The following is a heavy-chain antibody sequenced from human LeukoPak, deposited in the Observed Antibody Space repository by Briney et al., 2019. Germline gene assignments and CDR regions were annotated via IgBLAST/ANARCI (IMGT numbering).Heavy chain of an antibody. CDR1: DDSISNTYYY. J-gene: IGHJ4*02. V-gene: IGHV4-39*01. CDR2: IYYDGRT. D-gene: IGHD6-13*01. Sequence: PSETLSLTCTVSDDSISNTYYYWVWIRQPPGKGLEWIGTIYYDGRTYYNPSLKSRVTTSLDTSKNQFSLNLNSVTATDTAVYYCARGGSSSWSNDYWGQGTLVTVSS. CDR3: ARGGSSSWSNDY.